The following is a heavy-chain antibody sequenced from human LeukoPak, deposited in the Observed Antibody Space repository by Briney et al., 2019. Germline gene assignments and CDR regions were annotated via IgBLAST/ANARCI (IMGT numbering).Heavy chain of an antibody. D-gene: IGHD2-2*02. J-gene: IGHJ4*02. CDR3: ARGGYCSSTSCYKWRFDY. CDR1: GFTFSSYE. Sequence: GGSLRLSCAASGFTFSSYEMNWVRQAPGKGLEWVSYISSSGSTIYYADSVKGRFTISRDNAKNSLYLQMNSLRAEDTAVYYCARGGYCSSTSCYKWRFDYWGQGTLVTVSS. CDR2: ISSSGSTI. V-gene: IGHV3-48*03.